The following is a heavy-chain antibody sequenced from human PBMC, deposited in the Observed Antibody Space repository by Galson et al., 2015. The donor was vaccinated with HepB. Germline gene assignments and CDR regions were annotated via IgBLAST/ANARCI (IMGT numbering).Heavy chain of an antibody. J-gene: IGHJ4*02. CDR3: ARDVRYFDWLRY. D-gene: IGHD3-9*01. CDR1: GFTVSSNY. Sequence: SLRLSCAASGFTVSSNYMSWVRQAPGKGLEWVSVIYSGGSTYYADSVKGRFTISRDNSKNTLYLQMNSLRAEDTAVYYCARDVRYFDWLRYWGQGTLVTVSS. CDR2: IYSGGST. V-gene: IGHV3-66*01.